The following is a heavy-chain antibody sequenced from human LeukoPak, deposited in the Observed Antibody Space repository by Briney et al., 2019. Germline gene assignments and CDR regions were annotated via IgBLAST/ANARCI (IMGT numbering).Heavy chain of an antibody. J-gene: IGHJ4*02. CDR1: GYTFTSYG. D-gene: IGHD3-22*01. V-gene: IGHV1-18*01. Sequence: RASVKVSCKASGYTFTSYGISWVRQAPGQGLEWMGWISAYNGNTNYAQKLQGRVTMTPDTSTSTAYMELRSLRSDDTAVYYCARDGRYDSSGYPRYWGQGTLVTVSS. CDR2: ISAYNGNT. CDR3: ARDGRYDSSGYPRY.